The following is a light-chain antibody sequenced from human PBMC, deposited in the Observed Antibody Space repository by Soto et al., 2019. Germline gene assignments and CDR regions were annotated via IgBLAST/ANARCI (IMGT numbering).Light chain of an antibody. Sequence: EIVLTQSPGTLSLSPGERATLSCRASQSVDGSYLAWYQQKSGQATRVLIYGTSNRATGIRDRFSGSGSGTEFTLTISSLEPEDFAVYYCQQYDGSSYTFGQGTKLEIK. CDR3: QQYDGSSYT. CDR2: GTS. J-gene: IGKJ2*01. V-gene: IGKV3-20*01. CDR1: QSVDGSY.